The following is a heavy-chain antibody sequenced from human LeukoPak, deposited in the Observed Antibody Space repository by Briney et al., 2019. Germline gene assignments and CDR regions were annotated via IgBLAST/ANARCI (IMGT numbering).Heavy chain of an antibody. CDR1: GFTFSSYA. CDR2: ISGSGGST. J-gene: IGHJ4*02. Sequence: GSLRLSCAASGFTFSSYAMSWVRQAPGKGLEWVSGISGSGGSTYYADSVKGRFTISRDKSRNTLYLQMNSLRAEDTAVYYCATQYYFDYWGQGTLVTLSS. D-gene: IGHD2/OR15-2a*01. CDR3: ATQYYFDY. V-gene: IGHV3-23*01.